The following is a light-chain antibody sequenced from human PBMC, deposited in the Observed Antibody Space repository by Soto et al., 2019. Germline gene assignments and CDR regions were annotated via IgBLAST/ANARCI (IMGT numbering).Light chain of an antibody. J-gene: IGLJ2*01. V-gene: IGLV2-14*01. Sequence: QAVVTQPASVSGSPGQSITISCTGTSSDVGAYKYVSWYQQHPGKAPKLMIYEVTNRPSGVSNRFSGSKSGNTASLTISGLQAEDEGDYYCSAYTGSGTLVVFGGGTKLTVL. CDR2: EVT. CDR3: SAYTGSGTLVV. CDR1: SSDVGAYKY.